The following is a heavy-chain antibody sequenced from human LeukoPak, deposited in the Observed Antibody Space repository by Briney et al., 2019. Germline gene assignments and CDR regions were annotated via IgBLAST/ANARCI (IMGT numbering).Heavy chain of an antibody. CDR1: GGSFSGYY. D-gene: IGHD6-13*01. CDR2: INHSGST. V-gene: IGHV4-34*01. J-gene: IGHJ4*02. Sequence: SETLSLTCAVYGGSFSGYYWSWIRQPPGKGLEWIGEINHSGSTNYNPSLKSRVTISVDTSKNQFSLKLGSVTAADTAVYYCAGSSSWYDYWGQGTLVTVSS. CDR3: AGSSSWYDY.